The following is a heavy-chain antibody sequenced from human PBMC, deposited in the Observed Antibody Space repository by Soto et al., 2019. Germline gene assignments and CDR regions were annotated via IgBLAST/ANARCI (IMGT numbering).Heavy chain of an antibody. CDR1: GGSISSGDYS. Sequence: QVQLQESGPGLVKPSQTLSLTCTVSGGSISSGDYSWSWIRQPPGKGLEGIGYVYYSGSTYYNPSLKSRVTISVDTSKNQFSLKLSSVTAADTAVYYCARSIPRWYFDLWGRGTLVTVSS. J-gene: IGHJ2*01. V-gene: IGHV4-30-4*01. CDR3: ARSIPRWYFDL. D-gene: IGHD2-21*01. CDR2: VYYSGST.